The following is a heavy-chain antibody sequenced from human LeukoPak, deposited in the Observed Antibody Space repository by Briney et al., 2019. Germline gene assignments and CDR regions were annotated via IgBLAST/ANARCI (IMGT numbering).Heavy chain of an antibody. Sequence: GGSLRLSCAASGCTFDDYGMSWVRRAPGKGLEWVSGINWNGGSTGYADSVKGRFTISRDNAKNSLYLQMNSLRAEDTALYSCARGTTVTSFDYWGQGTLVTVSS. CDR1: GCTFDDYG. D-gene: IGHD4-17*01. CDR3: ARGTTVTSFDY. V-gene: IGHV3-20*04. CDR2: INWNGGST. J-gene: IGHJ4*02.